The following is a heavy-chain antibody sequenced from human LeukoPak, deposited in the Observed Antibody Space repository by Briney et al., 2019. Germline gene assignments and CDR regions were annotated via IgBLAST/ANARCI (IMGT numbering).Heavy chain of an antibody. CDR1: GFTFRDYS. D-gene: IGHD1-26*01. CDR3: VSDRYYSFDY. V-gene: IGHV3-48*02. J-gene: IGHJ4*02. CDR2: VGIDGTTI. Sequence: PGGSLRLSCAASGFTFRDYSMNWIRQAPGKGLEWLSYVGIDGTTIHYADSVEGRFTISRDNAKNSLYLQMSSLKDEDTALYFCVSDRYYSFDYWGQGAVVTLSS.